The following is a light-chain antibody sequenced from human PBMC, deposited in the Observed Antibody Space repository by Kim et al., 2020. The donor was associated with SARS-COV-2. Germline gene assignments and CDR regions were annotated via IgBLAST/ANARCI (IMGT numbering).Light chain of an antibody. CDR3: SSFTTRGIWV. Sequence: QSALTQPASVSGSPGQSITISCTGTSSDIGTYNYVSWYQHHPGKAPKIMIYDVSKGPSGPSNRFSGSKSGNTASLTISGLQAGDEADYYCSSFTTRGIWVFGGGTTLTVL. J-gene: IGLJ3*02. CDR2: DVS. CDR1: SSDIGTYNY. V-gene: IGLV2-14*03.